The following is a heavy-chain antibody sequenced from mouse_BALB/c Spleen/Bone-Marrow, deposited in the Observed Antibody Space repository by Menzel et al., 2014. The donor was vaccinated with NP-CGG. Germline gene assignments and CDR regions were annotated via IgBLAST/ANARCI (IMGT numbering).Heavy chain of an antibody. J-gene: IGHJ4*01. V-gene: IGHV5-17*02. D-gene: IGHD2-4*01. Sequence: EVHLVESGGGLVQPGGSRKLSCAASGFTFSSFGMHWVRQAPEKGLEWVAYISNGSSTIYYADTVKGRFTTSRDNPKNTLFLQMTSLRSEDTAMYYCARKGAMITHYYAMDYWGQGTSVTVSS. CDR2: ISNGSSTI. CDR3: ARKGAMITHYYAMDY. CDR1: GFTFSSFG.